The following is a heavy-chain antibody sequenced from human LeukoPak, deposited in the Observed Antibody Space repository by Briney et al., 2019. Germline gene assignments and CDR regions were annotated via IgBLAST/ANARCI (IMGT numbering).Heavy chain of an antibody. CDR3: ARFDGSYSFDY. CDR1: GYTFTSNY. V-gene: IGHV1-46*01. D-gene: IGHD1-26*01. Sequence: ASVKVSCKASGYTFTSNYMHWVRQAPGQGLEWMGIINPSSGTTSYAQKFQGRVTMTRDTSTSTVYMELSSLRSEDTAVYYCARFDGSYSFDYWGQGTLVTVSP. J-gene: IGHJ4*02. CDR2: INPSSGTT.